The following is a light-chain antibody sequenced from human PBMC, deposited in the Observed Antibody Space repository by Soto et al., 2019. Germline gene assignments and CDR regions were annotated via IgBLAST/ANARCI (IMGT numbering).Light chain of an antibody. V-gene: IGKV1-16*01. CDR1: QGINNY. Sequence: IQLTQSPSSLSASIGDRVTITCRASQGINNYLAWFQQKPGKAPKSLISAASTLQSGVPSRFSGSGSGTDFTLTINSLQPEDFSTYYCQQYKSYPRTFGQGTRLEI. CDR3: QQYKSYPRT. CDR2: AAS. J-gene: IGKJ2*02.